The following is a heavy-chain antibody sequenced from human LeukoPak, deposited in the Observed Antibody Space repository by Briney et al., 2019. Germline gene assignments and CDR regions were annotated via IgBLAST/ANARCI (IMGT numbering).Heavy chain of an antibody. Sequence: GGSLRLSCVVSGFTFSTSATSWVRQAPGKGLEWVSGISESGGSTYYADSVKGRFTSSRDNSKNTLYLQMNSLRAEHTAVYYCAKDSHFDYWGQGALVTVSS. CDR3: AKDSHFDY. CDR2: ISESGGST. CDR1: GFTFSTSA. J-gene: IGHJ4*02. V-gene: IGHV3-23*01.